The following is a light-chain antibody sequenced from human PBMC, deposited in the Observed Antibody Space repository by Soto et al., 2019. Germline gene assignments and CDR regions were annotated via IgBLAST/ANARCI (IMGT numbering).Light chain of an antibody. J-gene: IGKJ1*01. CDR3: QWLRVWPRT. Sequence: DIVLTQSPATLSLSPGERATLSCRASQSFGDDLAWYQQKPGQAPRLLVYDAYNKAAGIPSRFSGSGSGTDFTLTISSLEPEDFAVYYCQWLRVWPRTFGPGTRVEI. CDR1: QSFGDD. CDR2: DAY. V-gene: IGKV3-11*01.